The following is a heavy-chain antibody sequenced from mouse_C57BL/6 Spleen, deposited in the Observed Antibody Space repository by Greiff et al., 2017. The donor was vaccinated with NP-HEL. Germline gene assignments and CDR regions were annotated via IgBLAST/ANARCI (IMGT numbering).Heavy chain of an antibody. CDR3: ARDILQDAMDY. CDR2: ISYDGSN. Sequence: VQLKESGPGLVKPSQSLSLTCSVTGYSITSGYYWNWIRQFPGNKLEWMGYISYDGSNNYNPSLKNRISITRDTSKNQFFLKLNSVTTEDTATYYCARDILQDAMDYWGQGTSVTVSS. D-gene: IGHD1-1*01. CDR1: GYSITSGYY. J-gene: IGHJ4*01. V-gene: IGHV3-6*01.